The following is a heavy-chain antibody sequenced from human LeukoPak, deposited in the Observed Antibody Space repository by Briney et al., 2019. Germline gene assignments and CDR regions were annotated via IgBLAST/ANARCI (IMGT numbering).Heavy chain of an antibody. CDR1: GYTFTNYY. CDR2: IKSGDSTT. V-gene: IGHV1-46*01. D-gene: IGHD6-13*01. Sequence: ASVKVSCKASGYTFTNYYIHWVRQAPGQGLEWMGLIKSGDSTTSYAQKFQGRVTMTKDTSTSTVYMELSSLRSEDTAVYYCARRPGIAAADNWFDPWGQGTLVTVSS. J-gene: IGHJ5*02. CDR3: ARRPGIAAADNWFDP.